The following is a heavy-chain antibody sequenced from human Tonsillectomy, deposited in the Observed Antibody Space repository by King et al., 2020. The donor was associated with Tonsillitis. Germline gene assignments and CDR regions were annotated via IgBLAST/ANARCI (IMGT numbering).Heavy chain of an antibody. D-gene: IGHD3-22*01. Sequence: VQLVESGVGVVQPGRSLRLSCAASGFTFSSYGMHWVRQAPGKGLEWVAVISYDGSNKYYADSVKGRFTISRDNSKNTLYLQMNSLRAEDTAVYYCAKDRYYYDSSGSLGYWGQGTLVTVSS. V-gene: IGHV3-30*18. CDR3: AKDRYYYDSSGSLGY. CDR1: GFTFSSYG. CDR2: ISYDGSNK. J-gene: IGHJ4*02.